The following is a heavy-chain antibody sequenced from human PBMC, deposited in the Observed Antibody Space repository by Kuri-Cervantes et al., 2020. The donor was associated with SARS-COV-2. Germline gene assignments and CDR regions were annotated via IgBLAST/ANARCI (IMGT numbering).Heavy chain of an antibody. V-gene: IGHV3-21*04. J-gene: IGHJ4*02. D-gene: IGHD6-13*01. CDR1: GFTFSSYS. CDR2: ISSSSSYI. CDR3: AKDNGSSWPYYFDY. Sequence: GGSLRLSCAASGFTFSSYSMNWVRQVPGKGLEWVSSISSSSSYIYYADSVKGRFTISRDNAKNSLYLQMNSLRAEDTAVYYCAKDNGSSWPYYFDYWGQGTLVTVSS.